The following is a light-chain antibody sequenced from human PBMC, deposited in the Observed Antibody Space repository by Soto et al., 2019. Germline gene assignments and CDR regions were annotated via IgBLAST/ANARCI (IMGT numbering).Light chain of an antibody. CDR2: DVS. CDR1: SSDVGGYNY. CDR3: SSYTSSSTLVYV. J-gene: IGLJ1*01. V-gene: IGLV2-14*01. Sequence: QSALTQPASVSGSPGQSITISCTGTSSDVGGYNYVSWYQQHPGKATKLMTYDVSNRPSGVSNRFSGSKSGNTASLTISGLQAEDEADYYCSSYTSSSTLVYVFGTGTKVTVL.